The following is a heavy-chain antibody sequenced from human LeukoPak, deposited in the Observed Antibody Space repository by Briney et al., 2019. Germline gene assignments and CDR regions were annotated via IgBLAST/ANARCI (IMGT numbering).Heavy chain of an antibody. CDR2: IYYSGST. CDR1: GGSINSYY. D-gene: IGHD1-1*01. Sequence: SETLSLTCTVSGGSINSYYWSWIRQPPGEGLEWIGYIYYSGSTNYNPSLKSRVTISVDTSKNQFSLKLSSVTAADTAVYYCARGPTRYYFDYWGQGTLVTVSS. J-gene: IGHJ4*02. V-gene: IGHV4-59*01. CDR3: ARGPTRYYFDY.